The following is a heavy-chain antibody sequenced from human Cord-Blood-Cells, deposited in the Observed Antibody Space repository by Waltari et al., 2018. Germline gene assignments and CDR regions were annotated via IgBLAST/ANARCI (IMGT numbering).Heavy chain of an antibody. Sequence: QVQLVQSGAEVKKPGSSVKVSCKASGGTFSSYAISWVRQAPGQGLEWMGRIIPSLGIANYAQKFQGRVTMTADKCTSTAYMELSSLRSEDTAVYYCARDMGGYYGSGSDAFDIWGQGTMVTVSS. D-gene: IGHD3-10*01. V-gene: IGHV1-69*09. J-gene: IGHJ3*02. CDR2: IIPSLGIA. CDR3: ARDMGGYYGSGSDAFDI. CDR1: GGTFSSYA.